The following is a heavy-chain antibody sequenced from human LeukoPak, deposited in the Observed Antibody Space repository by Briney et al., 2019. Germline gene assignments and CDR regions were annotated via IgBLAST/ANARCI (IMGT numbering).Heavy chain of an antibody. V-gene: IGHV3-43*02. Sequence: GGSLRLSRAASGFTFDDYAMHWVRQGPGKGLEWFSLISGNGGNTYYADSVKGRFTISRDNSKNSLYLQMNSLRTEDTALYYCAKDISNWNSRHFDYWGQGTLVTVSS. J-gene: IGHJ4*02. CDR2: ISGNGGNT. D-gene: IGHD1-7*01. CDR3: AKDISNWNSRHFDY. CDR1: GFTFDDYA.